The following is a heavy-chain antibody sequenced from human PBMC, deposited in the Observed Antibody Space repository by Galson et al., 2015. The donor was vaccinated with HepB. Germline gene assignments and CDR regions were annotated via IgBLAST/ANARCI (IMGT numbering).Heavy chain of an antibody. D-gene: IGHD3-3*01. CDR1: GFTFSSYA. J-gene: IGHJ6*02. CDR2: ISGSGGST. CDR3: ATHAFGVVITAYYYGMDV. Sequence: SLRLSCAASGFTFSSYAMSWVRQAPGKGLEWVSAISGSGGSTYYADSVKGRFTISRDNSKNTLYLQMNSLRAEDTAVYYCATHAFGVVITAYYYGMDVWGQGTTVTVSS. V-gene: IGHV3-23*01.